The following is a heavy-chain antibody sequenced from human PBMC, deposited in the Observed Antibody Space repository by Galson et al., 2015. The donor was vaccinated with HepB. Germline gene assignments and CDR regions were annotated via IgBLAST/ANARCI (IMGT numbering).Heavy chain of an antibody. V-gene: IGHV3-33*01. CDR1: GFTFSSYG. D-gene: IGHD5-12*01. J-gene: IGHJ4*02. Sequence: SLRLSCAASGFTFSSYGMHWVRQAPGKGLEWVAVIWYDGSNKYYADSVKGRFTISRDNPKNTLYLRMNSLRDEDTAVYYCARVPLAGEVATIMEDYWGQGTLVTVSS. CDR3: ARVPLAGEVATIMEDY. CDR2: IWYDGSNK.